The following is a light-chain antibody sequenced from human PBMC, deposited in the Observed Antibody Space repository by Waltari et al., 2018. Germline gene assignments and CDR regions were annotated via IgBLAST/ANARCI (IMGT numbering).Light chain of an antibody. J-gene: IGLJ2*01. CDR2: DTS. CDR3: LLSYSGPRV. V-gene: IGLV7-46*01. Sequence: QAVVTQEPSLTVSPGGTVPLTCGSSTGAVTSGHFPYRFPQKPGPAPRTLIYDTSNKHSWTPARFSGSLLGGKAALTLSGAQPEDEAEYYCLLSYSGPRVFGGGTKLTVL. CDR1: TGAVTSGHF.